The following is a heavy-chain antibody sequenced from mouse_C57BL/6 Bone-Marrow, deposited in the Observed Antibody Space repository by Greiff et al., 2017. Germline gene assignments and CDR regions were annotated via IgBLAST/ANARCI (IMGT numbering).Heavy chain of an antibody. J-gene: IGHJ1*03. V-gene: IGHV1-55*01. CDR1: GYTFTSYW. CDR3: ASGTCDSYWYFDV. Sequence: QVQLQQPGAELVKPGASVKMSCKASGYTFTSYWITWVKQRTVQGLEWIGDIYPGSGSTNYNEKFKSQATLTVDTSSSTAYMQLSSLTSEDSAVYYCASGTCDSYWYFDVWGTGTTVTVSS. CDR2: IYPGSGST.